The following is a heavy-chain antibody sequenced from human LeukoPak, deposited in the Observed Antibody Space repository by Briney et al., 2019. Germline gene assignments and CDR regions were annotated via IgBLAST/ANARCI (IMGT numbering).Heavy chain of an antibody. CDR1: GGTFSSYA. Sequence: GASVKVSCKASGGTFSSYAISWVRQAPGQGLEWMGGIIPIFGTANYAQKFQGRVTITADESTSTAYMELSSLRSEDTAVYYCARVSITMVRGVITSFDPWGQGTLVTVSS. CDR2: IIPIFGTA. V-gene: IGHV1-69*13. J-gene: IGHJ5*02. CDR3: ARVSITMVRGVITSFDP. D-gene: IGHD3-10*01.